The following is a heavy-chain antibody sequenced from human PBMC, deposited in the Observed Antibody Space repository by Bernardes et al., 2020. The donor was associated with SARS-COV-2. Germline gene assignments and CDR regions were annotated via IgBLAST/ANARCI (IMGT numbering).Heavy chain of an antibody. CDR2: IYTAGVT. Sequence: GGSLRLSYAASGFTVTDKYMAWVRQAPGKGLEWVSTIYTAGVTYYADSVKDRFTISRDNFRNTLYLQMNSLRAEDTAVYYCARFGDYYPYYCDYWGQGTLVTVSS. V-gene: IGHV3-66*01. J-gene: IGHJ4*02. CDR1: GFTVTDKY. CDR3: ARFGDYYPYYCDY. D-gene: IGHD2-21*02.